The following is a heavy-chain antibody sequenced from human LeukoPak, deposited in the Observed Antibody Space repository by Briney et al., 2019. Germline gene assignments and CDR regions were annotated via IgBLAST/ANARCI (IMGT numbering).Heavy chain of an antibody. CDR2: PXFGTA. D-gene: IGHD3-22*01. Sequence: PXFGTANYAQKFQGRVTITADESTSTAYMELSSLRSEDTAVYYCARTYYYDSSGYPTDYFDYWGQGTLVTVSS. V-gene: IGHV1-69*01. CDR3: ARTYYYDSSGYPTDYFDY. J-gene: IGHJ4*02.